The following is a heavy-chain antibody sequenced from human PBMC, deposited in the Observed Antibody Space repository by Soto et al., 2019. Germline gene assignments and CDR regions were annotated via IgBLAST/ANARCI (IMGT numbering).Heavy chain of an antibody. CDR1: GYTLSSNY. V-gene: IGHV1-46*01. CDR2: INTSGGST. J-gene: IGHJ6*02. D-gene: IGHD2-2*01. CDR3: ARNKYQLPFYYYYYGMDV. Sequence: ASVKVSCKASGYTLSSNYMVWVRQAPGQGLEWMGIINTSGGSTDYAQKFQGRLTMTRDTSISTAYMELSSLRSEDTAVYYCARNKYQLPFYYYYYGMDVWGQGTTVTVSS.